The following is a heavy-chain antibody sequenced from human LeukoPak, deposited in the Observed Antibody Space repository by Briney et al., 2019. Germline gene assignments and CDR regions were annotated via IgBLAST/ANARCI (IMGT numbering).Heavy chain of an antibody. CDR1: GYTFTSYG. J-gene: IGHJ6*02. Sequence: GASVKVSCKASGYTFTSYGISWVRQAPGQGLEWMGWISAYNGNTNYAQKLQGRVTMTTDTSTSTAYMELRSLRSDDTAVYYCARDRGGPVTTYYYYYGMDVWGQGTTVTVSS. V-gene: IGHV1-18*01. D-gene: IGHD4-17*01. CDR3: ARDRGGPVTTYYYYYGMDV. CDR2: ISAYNGNT.